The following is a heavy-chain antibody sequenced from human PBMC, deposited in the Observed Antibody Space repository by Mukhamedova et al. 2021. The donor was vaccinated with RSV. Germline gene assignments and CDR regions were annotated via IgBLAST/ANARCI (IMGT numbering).Heavy chain of an antibody. V-gene: IGHV1-18*01. J-gene: IGHJ6*02. CDR3: AREVDYDCWSGYSNYYYGMDV. Sequence: VRQAPGQGLEWMGWISAYNGNTNYAQKLQGRVTMTTDTSTSTAYMELRSLRSDDTAVYYCAREVDYDCWSGYSNYYYGMDVWGQG. D-gene: IGHD3-3*01. CDR2: ISAYNGNT.